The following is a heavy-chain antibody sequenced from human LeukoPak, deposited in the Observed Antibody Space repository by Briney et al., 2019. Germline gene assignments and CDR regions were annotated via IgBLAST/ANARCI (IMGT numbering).Heavy chain of an antibody. CDR3: ARHTLMTSISTYNWFDP. CDR1: GGSFSGYY. Sequence: PSETLSLTCAVYGGSFSGYYWSWIRQPPGKGLEWIGEINHSGSTNYNPSLKSRVTISVDTSKNQFSLKLNSVTAADTAIYYCARHTLMTSISTYNWFDPWGQGTLVTVSS. J-gene: IGHJ5*02. V-gene: IGHV4-34*01. CDR2: INHSGST. D-gene: IGHD2-21*02.